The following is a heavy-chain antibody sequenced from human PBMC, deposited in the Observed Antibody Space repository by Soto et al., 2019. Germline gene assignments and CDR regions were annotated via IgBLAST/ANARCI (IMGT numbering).Heavy chain of an antibody. CDR1: GFTFSGST. V-gene: IGHV3-73*01. CDR2: IRSKANSYAT. J-gene: IGHJ4*02. Sequence: GSLRLSCAASGFTFSGSTIHWVRQASGKGLEWVGLIRSKANSYATVYAASVKGRFTISRDDSKNTAYLQMNSLKTEDTAVYYCTRPGSSGWNYDYWGQGTLVTVAS. D-gene: IGHD6-19*01. CDR3: TRPGSSGWNYDY.